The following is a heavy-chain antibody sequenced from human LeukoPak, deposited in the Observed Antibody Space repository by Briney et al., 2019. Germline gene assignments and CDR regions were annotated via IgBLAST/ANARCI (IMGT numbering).Heavy chain of an antibody. CDR2: ISWNSGSI. CDR3: ANDPGTTPTTSSDY. Sequence: GGSLRLSCAASGFTFDDYAMHWVRQAPGKGLEWVSGISWNSGSIGYADSVKGRFTISRDNAKNSLYLQMNSLRAEDTALYYCANDPGTTPTTSSDYWGQGTLVTVSS. V-gene: IGHV3-9*01. CDR1: GFTFDDYA. J-gene: IGHJ4*02. D-gene: IGHD6-13*01.